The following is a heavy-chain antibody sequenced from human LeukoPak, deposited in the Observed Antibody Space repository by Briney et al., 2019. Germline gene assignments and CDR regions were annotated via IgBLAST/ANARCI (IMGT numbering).Heavy chain of an antibody. J-gene: IGHJ4*02. D-gene: IGHD2-2*01. CDR2: IHSCGST. CDR3: ARVSVVPAAFDY. CDR1: GFTVSSNY. Sequence: GGSLRLSCAAPGFTVSSNYMSWVRQAPGKGLEWVSVIHSCGSTYYADSVKGRFTISRDNSKNTLYLQMNSLRAEDTAVYYCARVSVVPAAFDYWGQGTLVTVPS. V-gene: IGHV3-66*03.